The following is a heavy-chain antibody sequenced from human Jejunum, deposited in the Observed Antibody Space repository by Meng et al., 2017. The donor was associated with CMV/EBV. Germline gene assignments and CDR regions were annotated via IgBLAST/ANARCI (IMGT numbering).Heavy chain of an antibody. CDR2: INFGASNI. D-gene: IGHD1-26*01. CDR1: GFTFRSYE. V-gene: IGHV3-48*03. Sequence: SGFTFRSYEMSWIHQAPGKGLEWLAYINFGASNIYYADSIKGRFTISRDDAKSSLYLDMSSLRADDTAVYYCARELPATWEPFDYWGRGTLVTVSS. CDR3: ARELPATWEPFDY. J-gene: IGHJ4*02.